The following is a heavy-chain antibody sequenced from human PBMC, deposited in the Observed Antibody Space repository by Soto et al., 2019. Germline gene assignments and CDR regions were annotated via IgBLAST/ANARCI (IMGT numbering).Heavy chain of an antibody. D-gene: IGHD2-2*01. CDR2: IPGNDAGA. Sequence: EVQLLESGGGLVQPGGSLRLSCAASGVTFSRYAMSCVRQPPGQGLQWVSTIPGNDAGADFEESVRGRSTISRDNSKNTLYLQMDSLRGEDTAIYYCAKDSLSSSTWHLSHFDRWGQGTLVTVSS. CDR1: GVTFSRYA. CDR3: AKDSLSSSTWHLSHFDR. J-gene: IGHJ4*02. V-gene: IGHV3-23*01.